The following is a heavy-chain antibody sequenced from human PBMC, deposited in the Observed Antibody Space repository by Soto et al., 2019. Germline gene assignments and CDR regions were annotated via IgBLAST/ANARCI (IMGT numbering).Heavy chain of an antibody. Sequence: QVHLLLQSGAEVKKPGSSVKVSCTASGGTPSNSAISWERQAPGQGLEWVGGIIPVFGLVKYAQNFEGRVTITADESTNTDYMELSSLRPEDTAVYYWAGGGIVVVGGRAYDGMDVWGHGTTVTVSS. CDR3: AGGGIVVVGGRAYDGMDV. CDR2: IIPVFGLV. D-gene: IGHD3-22*01. CDR1: GGTPSNSA. V-gene: IGHV1-69*01. J-gene: IGHJ6*02.